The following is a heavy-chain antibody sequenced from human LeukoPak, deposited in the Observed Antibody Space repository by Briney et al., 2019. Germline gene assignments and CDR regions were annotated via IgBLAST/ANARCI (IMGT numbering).Heavy chain of an antibody. D-gene: IGHD3-22*01. V-gene: IGHV4-4*02. Sequence: SGSTNYNPSLKSRVTIAVDKSKNQFSLKLSSVTAADTAVYYCARESIDSSGYYDKGFDYWGQGTLVTVSS. J-gene: IGHJ4*02. CDR3: ARESIDSSGYYDKGFDY. CDR2: SGST.